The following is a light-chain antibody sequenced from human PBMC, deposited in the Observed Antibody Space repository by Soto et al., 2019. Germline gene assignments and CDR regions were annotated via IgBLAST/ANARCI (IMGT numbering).Light chain of an antibody. CDR1: QTISNY. Sequence: DIQMTQSPSSLSASVGDRVSITCRASQTISNYLNWYQQKPGEAPKVLIYAASSLQSGVPPRFSGSGSVTDFTLTISNLQPEDSSPYDFQQSYSTPWTFGHGTKVEV. CDR2: AAS. J-gene: IGKJ1*01. CDR3: QQSYSTPWT. V-gene: IGKV1-39*01.